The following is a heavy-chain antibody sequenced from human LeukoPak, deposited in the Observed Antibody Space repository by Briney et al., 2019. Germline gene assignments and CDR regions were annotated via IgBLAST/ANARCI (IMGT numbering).Heavy chain of an antibody. D-gene: IGHD3-16*02. CDR3: ARRRIMITFGGVIVPAVCDY. V-gene: IGHV4-34*01. J-gene: IGHJ4*02. Sequence: PSETLSLTCAVYGGSFSGYYWSWIRQPPGKGLEWIGEINHSGSTNYNPSLKSRVTISVDTSKNQFSLKLSSVTAADTAVYYCARRRIMITFGGVIVPAVCDYWGQGTLVTVSS. CDR1: GGSFSGYY. CDR2: INHSGST.